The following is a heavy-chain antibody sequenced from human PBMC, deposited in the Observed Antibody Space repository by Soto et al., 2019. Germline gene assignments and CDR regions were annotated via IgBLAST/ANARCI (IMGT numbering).Heavy chain of an antibody. Sequence: QVQLVQSGAEVKKPGASVKVSCKASGYTFTSYYIHWVRQAPGQGLEWMGIINPSVGGTSYTQKLQGRVTMTRDTSTSTVYMELSSVRYEDPDMYYCARDSTLAYWGQGTLVTVSS. J-gene: IGHJ4*02. CDR1: GYTFTSYY. CDR2: INPSVGGT. CDR3: ARDSTLAY. V-gene: IGHV1-46*01.